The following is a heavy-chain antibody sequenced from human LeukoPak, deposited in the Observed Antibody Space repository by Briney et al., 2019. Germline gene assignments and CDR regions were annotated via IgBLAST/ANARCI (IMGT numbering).Heavy chain of an antibody. V-gene: IGHV4-59*08. CDR3: ARSGRYYESSEYCYLVY. J-gene: IGHJ4*02. Sequence: SETLTLTCTVSGDSISSYYWSWIRQPPGKGLEWIGYIYNSGSTNYNPSLKSRVTISVVTSKNQFSLKLSSVTAADTAVYYCARSGRYYESSEYCYLVYWGQGTLVTVSS. CDR1: GDSISSYY. CDR2: IYNSGST. D-gene: IGHD3-22*01.